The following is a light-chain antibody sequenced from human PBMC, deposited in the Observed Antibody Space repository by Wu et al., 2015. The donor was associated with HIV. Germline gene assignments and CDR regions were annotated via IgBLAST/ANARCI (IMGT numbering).Light chain of an antibody. J-gene: IGKJ2*01. Sequence: DIVLTQSPGTLSLSPGERATLSCRASQSVSSSYLAWYQQKPGQAPRLLIYGASTRATGIPARFSGSGSGTEFTLTISSMQSEDFAVYYCQQYNNWPPEYTFGQGTKLEIK. V-gene: IGKV3-15*01. CDR1: QSVSSSY. CDR3: QQYNNWPPEYT. CDR2: GAS.